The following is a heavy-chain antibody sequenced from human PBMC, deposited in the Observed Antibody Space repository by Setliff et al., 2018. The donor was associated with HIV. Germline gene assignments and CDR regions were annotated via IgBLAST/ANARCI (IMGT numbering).Heavy chain of an antibody. CDR3: ARVPRITTLRNAFDI. J-gene: IGHJ3*02. V-gene: IGHV4-59*02. D-gene: IGHD3-3*01. CDR2: IYKSGTT. Sequence: PSETLSLTCSVSGGSVNSYHWSWIRQPPGKGLEWIGYIYKSGTTNYSPSLKSRVTISAGPSKNQFSLKLSSVTAADTAIYYCARVPRITTLRNAFDIWGQGTMVTVSS. CDR1: GGSVNSYH.